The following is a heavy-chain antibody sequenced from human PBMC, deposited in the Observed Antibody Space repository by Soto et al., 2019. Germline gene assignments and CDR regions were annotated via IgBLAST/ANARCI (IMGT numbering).Heavy chain of an antibody. CDR3: ARRDPPRVLHFNY. V-gene: IGHV1-69*13. D-gene: IGHD1-26*01. CDR2: IIPIFGTA. Sequence: GASVKVSCKASGGTFSSYAISWVRQAPGQGLEWMGGIIPIFGTANYAQKFQGRVTITADESTSTAYMELSSLRSEDTAVYYCARRDPPRVLHFNYWGQGTLVTVSS. CDR1: GGTFSSYA. J-gene: IGHJ4*02.